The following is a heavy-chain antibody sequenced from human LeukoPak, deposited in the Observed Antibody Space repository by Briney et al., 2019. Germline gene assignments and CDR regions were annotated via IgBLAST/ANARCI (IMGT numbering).Heavy chain of an antibody. CDR3: ARGGAARPDY. V-gene: IGHV3-48*01. CDR2: ISSSSSTM. J-gene: IGHJ4*02. D-gene: IGHD6-6*01. Sequence: GGSLRLSCAASGFTFSSYGMNWVRQAPGKGLEWVSYISSSSSTMSYADSVMGRFTISRDNAKNSLYLQMNSLRAEDTAVYYCARGGAARPDYWGQGTLVTVSS. CDR1: GFTFSSYG.